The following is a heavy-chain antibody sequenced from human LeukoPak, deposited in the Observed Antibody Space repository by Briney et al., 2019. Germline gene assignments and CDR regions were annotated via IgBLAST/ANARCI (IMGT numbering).Heavy chain of an antibody. J-gene: IGHJ4*02. V-gene: IGHV4-38-2*02. CDR1: GYSISSGYY. CDR2: IYHSGST. D-gene: IGHD3-3*02. Sequence: SETLSLTCTVSGYSISSGYYWGWIRPPPGKGLEWIGSIYHSGSTYYNPSLKSRVTISVDTSKNQFSLKLSSVTAADTAVYYCASSTRPYDYWGQGTLVTVSS. CDR3: ASSTRPYDY.